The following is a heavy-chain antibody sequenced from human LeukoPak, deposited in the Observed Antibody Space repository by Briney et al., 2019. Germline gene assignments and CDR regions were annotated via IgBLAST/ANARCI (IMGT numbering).Heavy chain of an antibody. CDR3: ARGPYSGSYGRPAFDI. CDR2: IYTSGST. Sequence: PSETLSLTCTVSGGSISSGSYYWSWIRQPAGKGLEWIGRIYTSGSTNYNPSLKSRVTISVDTSKNQFFLKLSSVTAADTAVYYCARGPYSGSYGRPAFDIWGQGTMVTVSS. CDR1: GGSISSGSYY. D-gene: IGHD1-26*01. V-gene: IGHV4-61*02. J-gene: IGHJ3*02.